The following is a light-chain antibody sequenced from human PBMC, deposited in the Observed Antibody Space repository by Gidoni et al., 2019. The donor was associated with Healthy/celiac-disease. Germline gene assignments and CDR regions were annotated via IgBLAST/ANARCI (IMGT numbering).Light chain of an antibody. CDR3: QHFGN. CDR1: QSISSSQ. CDR2: GAS. Sequence: ESVLTQSPGTLSLSPGQSATLSCRASQSISSSQLAWYQQKPGQAPRPLMSGASSRATGIPDRFSGSGSGTDFTLTISRLEPEDFAVYYCQHFGNFGGGTKVE. J-gene: IGKJ4*01. V-gene: IGKV3-20*01.